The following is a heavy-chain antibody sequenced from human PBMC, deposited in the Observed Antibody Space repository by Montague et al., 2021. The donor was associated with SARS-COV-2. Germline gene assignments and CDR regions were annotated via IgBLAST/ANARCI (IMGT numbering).Heavy chain of an antibody. J-gene: IGHJ4*02. V-gene: IGHV4-61*01. Sequence: SETLSLTCSVSGVSISSGSYYWSWVRQHPGKGLEWIGYVYHTGSTNYNPSLKSRVTLSIDTSKNQFSLNLTSVTAADTAVYYCVREKYYFDDSGSKWGQGALVT. CDR2: VYHTGST. CDR3: VREKYYFDDSGSK. D-gene: IGHD3-22*01. CDR1: GVSISSGSYY.